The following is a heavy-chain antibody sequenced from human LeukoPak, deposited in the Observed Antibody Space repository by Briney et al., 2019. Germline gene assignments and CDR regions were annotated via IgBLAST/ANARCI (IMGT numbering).Heavy chain of an antibody. J-gene: IGHJ4*02. CDR2: VSNSGDYI. CDR1: GFTVSSSY. D-gene: IGHD2-8*01. Sequence: GGSLRLSCAASGFTVSSSYMIWVRQAPGKGLEWVSSVSNSGDYIHYADSVKGRFTISRDNSKNSLYLQMNSLRAEDTAVYYCARALIGYYFDYWGQGTLVTVSS. V-gene: IGHV3-21*06. CDR3: ARALIGYYFDY.